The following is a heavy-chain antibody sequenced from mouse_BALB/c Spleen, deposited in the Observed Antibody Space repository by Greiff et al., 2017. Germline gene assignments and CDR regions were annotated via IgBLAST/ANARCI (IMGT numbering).Heavy chain of an antibody. CDR1: GFTFSSYT. Sequence: EVQGVESGGGLVQPGGSLKLSCAASGFTFSSYTMSWVRQTPEKRLEWVAYISNGGGSTYYPDTVKGRFTISRDNAKNTLYLQMSSLKSEDTAMYYCARHNYYGSSPYWYFDVWGAGTTVTVSS. CDR3: ARHNYYGSSPYWYFDV. D-gene: IGHD1-1*01. J-gene: IGHJ1*01. V-gene: IGHV5-12-2*01. CDR2: ISNGGGST.